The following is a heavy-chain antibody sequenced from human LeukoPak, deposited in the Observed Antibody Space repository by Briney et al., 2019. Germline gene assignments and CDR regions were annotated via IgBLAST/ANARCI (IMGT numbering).Heavy chain of an antibody. CDR1: GYTFTGYY. CDR3: APAHALRR. Sequence: SVKVACKAYGYTFTGYYMHWVRQATGQGLEWMGWINPNSGGTNYAQKFQGRVTTTRDTSISTAYMELSRLRSDDTAVYYCAPAHALRRWGQGTLVTVSS. D-gene: IGHD2-2*01. V-gene: IGHV1-2*02. CDR2: INPNSGGT. J-gene: IGHJ4*02.